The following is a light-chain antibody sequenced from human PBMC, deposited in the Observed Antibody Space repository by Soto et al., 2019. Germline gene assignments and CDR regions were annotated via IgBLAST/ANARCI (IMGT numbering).Light chain of an antibody. J-gene: IGKJ1*01. Sequence: EIVLTQSPGTLSLSPGERATLSCRASQSVSHNYLAWYQQKPGQSPTLLIYGASSRATGIPDRFSGSRSGTDFILTISRLEPEDFAVYYCQQYDRSWTFGQGTKVEIK. CDR3: QQYDRSWT. CDR1: QSVSHNY. CDR2: GAS. V-gene: IGKV3-20*01.